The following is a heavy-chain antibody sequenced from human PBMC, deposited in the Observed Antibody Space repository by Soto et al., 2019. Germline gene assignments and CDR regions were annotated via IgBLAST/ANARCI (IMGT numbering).Heavy chain of an antibody. Sequence: QVQLQESGPGLVKPSETLSLTCTVSGGSISSYYWSWIRQPPGKGLEWIGYIYYSGSTNYNPSLKSRVTISVDTSKNQFSLKLSSVTAADTAVYYCASHPQALGASYYVSYWGQGTLVTVSS. CDR2: IYYSGST. D-gene: IGHD3-16*01. J-gene: IGHJ4*02. CDR1: GGSISSYY. CDR3: ASHPQALGASYYVSY. V-gene: IGHV4-59*08.